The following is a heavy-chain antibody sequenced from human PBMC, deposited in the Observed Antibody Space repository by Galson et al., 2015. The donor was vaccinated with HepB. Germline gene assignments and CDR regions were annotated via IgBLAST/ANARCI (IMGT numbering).Heavy chain of an antibody. D-gene: IGHD3-10*01. CDR2: IYSGGST. Sequence: SLRLSCAASGFTVSSNYMSWVRQAPGKGLEWVSVIYSGGSTYYADSVKGRFTISRDNSKNTLYLQMNSLRAEDTAVYYCAMVRGVIRALDAFDIWGQGTMVTVSS. V-gene: IGHV3-66*02. CDR1: GFTVSSNY. CDR3: AMVRGVIRALDAFDI. J-gene: IGHJ3*02.